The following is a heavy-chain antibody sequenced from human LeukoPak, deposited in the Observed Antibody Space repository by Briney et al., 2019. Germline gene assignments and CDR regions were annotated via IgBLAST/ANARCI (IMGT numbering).Heavy chain of an antibody. CDR3: ARDGYCSSTSCYTLDY. D-gene: IGHD2-2*02. Sequence: EASVKVSCKASGYTFTSYGISWVRQAPGQGLEWMGWISAYNGNTNYVQKLQGRVTMTTDTSTSTAYMQLRSLRSDDTAVYYCARDGYCSSTSCYTLDYWGQGTLVTVSS. CDR1: GYTFTSYG. CDR2: ISAYNGNT. J-gene: IGHJ4*02. V-gene: IGHV1-18*01.